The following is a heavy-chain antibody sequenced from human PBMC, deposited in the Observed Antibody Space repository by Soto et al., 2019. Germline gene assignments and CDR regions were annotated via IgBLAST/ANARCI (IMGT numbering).Heavy chain of an antibody. Sequence: QVQLQESGPGLVKPSETLSLTCTVSGGSIRSYYWSWIRQPPGKGLDWIGYIYYSGSTNYNPSLKILVTIAVDTSKNQLSLKLISVTAADTAGYYCARRYGYYFDYWGQGTLVTVSS. CDR3: ARRYGYYFDY. CDR1: GGSIRSYY. CDR2: IYYSGST. J-gene: IGHJ4*02. V-gene: IGHV4-59*08. D-gene: IGHD3-9*01.